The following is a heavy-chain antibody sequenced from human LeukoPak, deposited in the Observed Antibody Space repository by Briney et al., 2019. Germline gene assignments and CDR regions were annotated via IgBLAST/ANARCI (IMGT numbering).Heavy chain of an antibody. CDR1: GFTFRSYA. Sequence: GGSLRLSCAASGFTFRSYAMHWVRQAPGEGLEYVSGISSNGGSTYYANSVKGRFTISRDNAKNSLYMQMNSLRREDTAFYYCVKRSATGWFFDHWGRGTLVTVSS. V-gene: IGHV3-64*01. CDR3: VKRSATGWFFDH. J-gene: IGHJ2*01. CDR2: ISSNGGST.